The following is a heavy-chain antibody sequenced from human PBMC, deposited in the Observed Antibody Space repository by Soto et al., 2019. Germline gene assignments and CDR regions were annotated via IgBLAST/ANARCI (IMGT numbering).Heavy chain of an antibody. CDR3: ASRSDILTGYLGYYFAY. Sequence: SETLSLTCTVSGGSISSSSYYWGWIRQPPGKGLEWIGSIYYSGSTYYNPSLKSRVTISVDTSKNQFSLKLSSVTAADTAVYYCASRSDILTGYLGYYFAYWGQGTLVTVSS. D-gene: IGHD3-9*01. V-gene: IGHV4-39*01. CDR1: GGSISSSSYY. J-gene: IGHJ4*02. CDR2: IYYSGST.